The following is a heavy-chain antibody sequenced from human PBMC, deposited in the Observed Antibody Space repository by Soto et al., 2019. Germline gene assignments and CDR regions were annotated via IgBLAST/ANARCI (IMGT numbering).Heavy chain of an antibody. D-gene: IGHD5-12*01. J-gene: IGHJ4*02. V-gene: IGHV4-59*01. CDR2: IYYSGST. CDR1: GGSISSYY. Sequence: QVQLQESGPGLVKPSETLSLMYTVSGGSISSYYWSWIRQPPGKGLEWIGYIYYSGSTNYNPSLKSRVTISVDTSKNQFSLKLSSVTAADTAVYYCARERRDGYKHYFDYWGQGTLVTVSS. CDR3: ARERRDGYKHYFDY.